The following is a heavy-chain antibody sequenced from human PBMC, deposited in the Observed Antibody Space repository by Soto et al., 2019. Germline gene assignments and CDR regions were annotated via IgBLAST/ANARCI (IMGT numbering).Heavy chain of an antibody. Sequence: SETLSLTCTVSGGSISSYYWSWIRQPPGKGLEWIGYIYYSGNTYYNPSLKSRFTISVDTSKNQFSLKLSSLTAADTAVYYGARAPPYGSGRGYSFDYWGQGTLVTVAS. CDR1: GGSISSYY. V-gene: IGHV4-59*01. CDR2: IYYSGNT. CDR3: ARAPPYGSGRGYSFDY. D-gene: IGHD3-10*01. J-gene: IGHJ4*02.